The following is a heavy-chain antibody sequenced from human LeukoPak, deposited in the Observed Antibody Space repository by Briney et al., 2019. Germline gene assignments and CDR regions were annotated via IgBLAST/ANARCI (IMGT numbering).Heavy chain of an antibody. D-gene: IGHD3-10*01. CDR1: GFTFNTYW. Sequence: GGSLRLSCAASGFTFNTYWMSWVRQAPGKGLEWVANIKQDGSEKYYVDSVKGRFTISRDNAENSLYLQMNSLRAEDTAVYYCARGTLVRGVIRYYYYYMDVWGKGTTVTVSS. CDR3: ARGTLVRGVIRYYYYYMDV. CDR2: IKQDGSEK. J-gene: IGHJ6*03. V-gene: IGHV3-7*01.